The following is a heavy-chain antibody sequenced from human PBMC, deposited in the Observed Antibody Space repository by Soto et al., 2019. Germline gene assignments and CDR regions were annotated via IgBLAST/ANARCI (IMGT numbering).Heavy chain of an antibody. J-gene: IGHJ6*02. CDR2: IIPIFGTA. D-gene: IGHD3-9*01. CDR1: GGTFSSYA. CDR3: ARVRGDDILTGYYTPYYYYGMDV. Sequence: SVKVSCKASGGTFSSYAISWVRQAPGQGHEWMGGIIPIFGTANYAQKFQGRVTITADESTSTAYMELSSLRSEDTAVYYCARVRGDDILTGYYTPYYYYGMDVWGQGTTVTVSS. V-gene: IGHV1-69*13.